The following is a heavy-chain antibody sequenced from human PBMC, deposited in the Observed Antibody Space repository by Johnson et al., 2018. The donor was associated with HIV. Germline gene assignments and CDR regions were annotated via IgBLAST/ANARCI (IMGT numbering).Heavy chain of an antibody. D-gene: IGHD6-13*01. CDR1: GFTFSSYW. CDR2: IKQDGSDK. J-gene: IGHJ3*02. CDR3: ARGHSSSPYEDAFDI. V-gene: IGHV3-7*05. Sequence: VQLVESVGGLVQSGGSLRLSCSASGFTFSSYWMAWVRQAPGKGLEWVANIKQDGSDKHYVDSVKGRFTTSRDNAKNSLYLQMNSLRAEDTALYYCARGHSSSPYEDAFDIWGQGTMVTVSS.